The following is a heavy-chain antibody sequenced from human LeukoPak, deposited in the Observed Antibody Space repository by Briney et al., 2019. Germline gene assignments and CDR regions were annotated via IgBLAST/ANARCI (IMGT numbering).Heavy chain of an antibody. CDR3: ARGGSIVVVVAAAYYFDY. D-gene: IGHD2-15*01. Sequence: ASVKVSCKASGYTFTGYYMHWVRQAPGQGLEWMGWINPNSGGTNYAQKFQGRVTMTRDTSISTAYMELSRLRSDDTAVYYCARGGSIVVVVAAAYYFDYWGQGTLVTVSS. J-gene: IGHJ4*02. CDR1: GYTFTGYY. V-gene: IGHV1-2*02. CDR2: INPNSGGT.